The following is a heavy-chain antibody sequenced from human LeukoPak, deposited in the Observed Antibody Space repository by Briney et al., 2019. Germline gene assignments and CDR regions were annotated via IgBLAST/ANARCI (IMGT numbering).Heavy chain of an antibody. J-gene: IGHJ1*01. Sequence: ASVKLSCKASGYTFTGYYMHWVRQAPGQGLEWMGWINPNSGGTNYAQKFQGRVTMTRDTSISTAYMELSRLRSDDTAVYYCARDRCSSTSRKFFQHWGQGTLVTVSS. CDR2: INPNSGGT. D-gene: IGHD2-2*01. V-gene: IGHV1-2*02. CDR1: GYTFTGYY. CDR3: ARDRCSSTSRKFFQH.